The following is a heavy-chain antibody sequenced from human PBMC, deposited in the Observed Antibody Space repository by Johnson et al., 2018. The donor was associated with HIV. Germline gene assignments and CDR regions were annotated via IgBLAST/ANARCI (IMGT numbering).Heavy chain of an antibody. CDR1: GFTFSSYA. CDR2: ISYDGSNK. V-gene: IGHV3-30*14. J-gene: IGHJ3*02. CDR3: ARGSEDAFDI. D-gene: IGHD1-26*01. Sequence: QVQLVESGGGVVQPGRSLRLSCAASGFTFSSYAMHWVRQAPGKGLEWVAVISYDGSNKYYADSVKGRFTISRENAKNSLYLQMNSLGAGDTAVYYCARGSEDAFDIWGQGTMVTVSS.